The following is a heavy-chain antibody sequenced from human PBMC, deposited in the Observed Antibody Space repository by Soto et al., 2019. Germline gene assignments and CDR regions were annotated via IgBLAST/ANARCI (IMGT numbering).Heavy chain of an antibody. V-gene: IGHV3-9*01. CDR2: ISWNSGSI. Sequence: EVQLVESGGGLVQPGRSLRLSCAASGFTFDDYAMHWVRQAPGKGLEWVSGISWNSGSIGYADSVKGRFTISRDNAKNSLYLQMNSLRAEDTALYYCAKDNYYYGLDVWGQGTTVTVSS. J-gene: IGHJ6*02. CDR3: AKDNYYYGLDV. CDR1: GFTFDDYA.